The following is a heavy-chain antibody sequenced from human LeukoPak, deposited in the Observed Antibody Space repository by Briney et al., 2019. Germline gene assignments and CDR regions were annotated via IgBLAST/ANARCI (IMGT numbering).Heavy chain of an antibody. Sequence: PGGSLRLSCAASGFTFSTYAMSWVRQAPGKGLQWVSAISGSGGSTYYADSVKGRFTISRDNSKNTLSLQMNSLRAEDTAVYYCAKDTTWIQLWLNWGQGTLATVSS. J-gene: IGHJ4*02. CDR2: ISGSGGST. CDR1: GFTFSTYA. CDR3: AKDTTWIQLWLN. D-gene: IGHD5-18*01. V-gene: IGHV3-23*01.